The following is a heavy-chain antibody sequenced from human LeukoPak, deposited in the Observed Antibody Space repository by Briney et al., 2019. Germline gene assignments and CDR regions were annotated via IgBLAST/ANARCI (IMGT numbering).Heavy chain of an antibody. CDR3: ARDRDIVVVPAAGKYYYYGMDV. V-gene: IGHV4-61*01. D-gene: IGHD2-2*01. CDR1: GVSVSSGSYY. CDR2: IYYSGST. J-gene: IGHJ6*04. Sequence: SETLSLTCTVSGVSVSSGSYYWRWIRQPPGKGLEWIGYIYYSGSTNYNPSLKSRVTISVDTSKNQFSLRLSSVTAADTAVYYCARDRDIVVVPAAGKYYYYGMDVWGKGTTVTVSS.